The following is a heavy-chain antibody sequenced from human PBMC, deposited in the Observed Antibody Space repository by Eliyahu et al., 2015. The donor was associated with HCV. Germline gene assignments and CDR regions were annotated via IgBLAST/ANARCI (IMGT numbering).Heavy chain of an antibody. CDR2: INRDGSTT. CDR1: GFTISNFW. D-gene: IGHD1-14*01. J-gene: IGHJ4*02. CDR3: ARDLRPDNY. Sequence: EVQLVESGGRLVQPGGSLRLTCAAXGFTISNFWMHWVRQAPGKGLVWVSRINRDGSTTNYADSVKGRFTISRDNAKNTVYLVMHSLRVEDTAIYYCARDLRPDNYWGQGVLVTVSS. V-gene: IGHV3-74*01.